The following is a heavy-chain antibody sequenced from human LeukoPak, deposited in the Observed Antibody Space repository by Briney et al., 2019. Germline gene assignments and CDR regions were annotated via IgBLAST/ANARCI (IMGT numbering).Heavy chain of an antibody. Sequence: GGSLRLSCVASGFILSSYPMHWVRQAPGKGLETVSAISGDGGQTYYANSVKGRFTISRDNSKNTLYLQMGSLRDEDTAMYYCAREEPAGSTDSWGQGTLVTFSS. D-gene: IGHD1-14*01. CDR3: AREEPAGSTDS. CDR1: GFILSSYP. J-gene: IGHJ4*02. CDR2: ISGDGGQT. V-gene: IGHV3-64*01.